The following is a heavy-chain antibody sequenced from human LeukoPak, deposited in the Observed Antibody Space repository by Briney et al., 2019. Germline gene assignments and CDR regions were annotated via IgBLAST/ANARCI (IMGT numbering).Heavy chain of an antibody. CDR2: IYYSGST. CDR1: GGSTNSGDYY. CDR3: ARIYASGSYRYLDY. V-gene: IGHV4-31*03. J-gene: IGHJ4*02. Sequence: SETLSLTCTVSGGSTNSGDYYWCWIRQHPGKGLEWIGYIYYSGSTYYNPSLKSRVTISVDTSKNQFSLKLSSVTAADTAVYYCARIYASGSYRYLDYWGQGTLVTVSS. D-gene: IGHD3-10*01.